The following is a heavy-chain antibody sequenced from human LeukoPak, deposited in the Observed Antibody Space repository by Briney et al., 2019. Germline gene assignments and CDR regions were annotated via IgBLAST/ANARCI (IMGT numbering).Heavy chain of an antibody. D-gene: IGHD6-13*01. V-gene: IGHV1-24*01. CDR2: FDPEDGET. CDR1: GYTLTELS. CDR3: ASASSWYGFRFDP. J-gene: IGHJ5*02. Sequence: ASVKVSCKVSGYTLTELSMHWLRQAPAKGLEWMGGFDPEDGETIYAQKFQGRVTMTEDTSTDTAYMELSSLRSEDTAVYYCASASSWYGFRFDPWGQGTLVTVSS.